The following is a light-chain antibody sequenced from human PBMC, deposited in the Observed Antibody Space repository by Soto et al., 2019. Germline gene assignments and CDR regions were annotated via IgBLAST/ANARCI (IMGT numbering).Light chain of an antibody. Sequence: QSALTQPASVAGSPGQSIAISCTGTSSDVGAYNFVSWYQQYPGKAPKLIIYEVNDRPSGVSDRFSGSKSGNTASLTISGLQAEDEADYYCSSYTTSSTLVFGGGTKLTVL. J-gene: IGLJ2*01. CDR3: SSYTTSSTLV. CDR2: EVN. V-gene: IGLV2-14*01. CDR1: SSDVGAYNF.